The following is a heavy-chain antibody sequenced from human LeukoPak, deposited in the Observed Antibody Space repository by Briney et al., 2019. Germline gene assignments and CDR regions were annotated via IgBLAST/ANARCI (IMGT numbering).Heavy chain of an antibody. Sequence: SETLSLTCTVSGGSIRRYYWSWIRQPPGKGLEWIWYIYYSGSTNCNPSLQSRVTISVDTSKNQFSLKLSSVTAADTAVYYCARQRTPYSSFDPWGQGTLVTVSS. CDR3: ARQRTPYSSFDP. D-gene: IGHD4-11*01. CDR2: IYYSGST. V-gene: IGHV4-59*08. J-gene: IGHJ5*02. CDR1: GGSIRRYY.